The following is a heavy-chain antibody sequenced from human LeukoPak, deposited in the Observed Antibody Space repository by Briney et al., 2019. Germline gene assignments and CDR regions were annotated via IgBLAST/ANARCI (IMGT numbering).Heavy chain of an antibody. CDR2: MSPNSGDT. D-gene: IGHD5-24*01. V-gene: IGHV1-8*01. J-gene: IGHJ4*02. Sequence: ASVKVSCKASGYTFTSYDINWVRQATGQGLEWMGWMSPNSGDTGYAQKFQGRVTMTRNTSISTAYMELSSLRSEDTAVYYCASSLLSIRWLQPKYYFDYWGQGTLVTVSS. CDR1: GYTFTSYD. CDR3: ASSLLSIRWLQPKYYFDY.